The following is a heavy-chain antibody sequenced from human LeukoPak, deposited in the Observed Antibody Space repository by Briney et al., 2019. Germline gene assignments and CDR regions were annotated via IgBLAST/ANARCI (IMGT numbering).Heavy chain of an antibody. Sequence: GASVKVSCKASGYTFTTYYMHWARQAPGQGLEWMGWISAYNGNTNYAQKLQGRVTMTTDTSTSTAYMELRSLRSDDTAVYYCARFGETLLHTFDYWGQGTLVTVSS. CDR2: ISAYNGNT. CDR3: ARFGETLLHTFDY. D-gene: IGHD3-10*01. J-gene: IGHJ4*02. CDR1: GYTFTTYY. V-gene: IGHV1-18*04.